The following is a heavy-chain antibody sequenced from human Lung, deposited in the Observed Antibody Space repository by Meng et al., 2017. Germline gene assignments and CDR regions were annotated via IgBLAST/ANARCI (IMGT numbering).Heavy chain of an antibody. D-gene: IGHD6-13*01. V-gene: IGHV4-39*07. CDR1: GGSISSSSYY. CDR2: ISDGGNT. Sequence: QLQMQESWPGMVKPSETLSFTWTVLGGSISSSSYYWGWIRQPPGKGLEWIGSISDGGNTYYNPSLQSRVSISVDTSKNQFSLKLRSVTAADTAVYYCARVKYSSSWYLDFWGQGALVTVSS. J-gene: IGHJ4*02. CDR3: ARVKYSSSWYLDF.